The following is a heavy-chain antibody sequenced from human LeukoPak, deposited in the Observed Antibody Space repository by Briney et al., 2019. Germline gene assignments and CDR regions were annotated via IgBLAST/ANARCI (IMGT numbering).Heavy chain of an antibody. Sequence: PSETLSLTCTVSGGSISSYYWSWIRQPPGKGLEWIGYIYYSGSTNYNPSLKSRVTISVDTSKNQSSLKLSSVTAADTAVYYCARGGIPIVVVVAATPFDPWGQGTLVTVSS. J-gene: IGHJ5*02. D-gene: IGHD2-15*01. CDR1: GGSISSYY. CDR3: ARGGIPIVVVVAATPFDP. V-gene: IGHV4-59*08. CDR2: IYYSGST.